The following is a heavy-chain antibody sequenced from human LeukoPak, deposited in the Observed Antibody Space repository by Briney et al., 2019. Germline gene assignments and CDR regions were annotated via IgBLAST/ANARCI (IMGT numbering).Heavy chain of an antibody. CDR2: IIPIFGTA. J-gene: IGHJ5*02. Sequence: SVKVSCKASGGTFSSYAISWVRQAPGQGLEWMGGIIPIFGTANYAQKFQGRVTMTRNTSISTAYMELSSLRSEDTAVYYCARGACSGGSCYYWFDPWGQGTLVTVSS. D-gene: IGHD2-15*01. V-gene: IGHV1-69*05. CDR3: ARGACSGGSCYYWFDP. CDR1: GGTFSSYA.